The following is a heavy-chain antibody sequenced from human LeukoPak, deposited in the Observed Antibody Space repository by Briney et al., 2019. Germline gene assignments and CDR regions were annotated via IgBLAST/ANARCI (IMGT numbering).Heavy chain of an antibody. Sequence: SETLSLXCTVSGGSISSYYWSWIRQPPGKGLEWIGYIYYSGSTNYNPSLKSRVTISVDTSKNQFSLKLSSVTAADTAVYYCVSRGYDSSGYYFDYWGQGTLVTVSS. V-gene: IGHV4-59*01. CDR3: VSRGYDSSGYYFDY. CDR1: GGSISSYY. D-gene: IGHD3-22*01. J-gene: IGHJ4*02. CDR2: IYYSGST.